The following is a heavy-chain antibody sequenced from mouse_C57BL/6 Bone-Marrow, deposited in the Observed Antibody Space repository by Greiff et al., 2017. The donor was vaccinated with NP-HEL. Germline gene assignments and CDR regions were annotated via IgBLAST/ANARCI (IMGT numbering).Heavy chain of an antibody. CDR1: GFTFSNYW. Sequence: EVKVEESGGGLVQPGGSMKLSCVASGFTFSNYWMNWVRQSPEKGLEWVAQIRLKSDNYATHYAESVKGRFTISRDDSKSSVYLQMNNLRAEDTGIYYCTKSSSLPWFAYWGQGTLVTVSA. CDR3: TKSSSLPWFAY. D-gene: IGHD1-3*01. CDR2: IRLKSDNYAT. J-gene: IGHJ3*01. V-gene: IGHV6-3*01.